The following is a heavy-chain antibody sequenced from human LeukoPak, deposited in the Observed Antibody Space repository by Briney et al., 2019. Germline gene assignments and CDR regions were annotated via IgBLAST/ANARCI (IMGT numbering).Heavy chain of an antibody. V-gene: IGHV3-15*01. Sequence: KTGGSLRLSCAASGFTFSNAWMSWVRQAPGKGLEWVGRIKSKTDGGTTDYAAPVKGRFTISRDDSKNTLYLQMNSLKTEDTAVYYCTTVPGIVAMLDYWGQGTLVTVSS. J-gene: IGHJ4*02. D-gene: IGHD5-12*01. CDR3: TTVPGIVAMLDY. CDR1: GFTFSNAW. CDR2: IKSKTDGGTT.